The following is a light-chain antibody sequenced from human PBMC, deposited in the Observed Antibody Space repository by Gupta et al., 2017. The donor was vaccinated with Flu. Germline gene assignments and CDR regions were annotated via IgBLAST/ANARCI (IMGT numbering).Light chain of an antibody. V-gene: IGLV3-25*02. J-gene: IGLJ3*02. CDR3: QSADITGASRV. Sequence: YQLTQPPAMSVSPGQTATITCPGAALSKQYVYWYRQRPGQAPVLLIYRDTERASGIPDRISGSSSGTRVTLTIRRVQTEDEADYYCQSADITGASRVFGGGT. CDR1: ALSKQY. CDR2: RDT.